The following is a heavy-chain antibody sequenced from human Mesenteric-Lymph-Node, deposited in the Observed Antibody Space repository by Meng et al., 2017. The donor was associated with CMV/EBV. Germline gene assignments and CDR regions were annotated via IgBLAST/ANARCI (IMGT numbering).Heavy chain of an antibody. Sequence: GESLKISCAASGFTFSSYSMNWVRQAPGKGLEWVSSISSSSTIFYPDSVKGRFTISRDNAKNSLYLQMNSLRAEDTAVYYCARETYSSGWYGFSDYWGQGTLVTVSS. CDR2: ISSSSTI. J-gene: IGHJ4*02. CDR1: GFTFSSYS. CDR3: ARETYSSGWYGFSDY. D-gene: IGHD6-19*01. V-gene: IGHV3-69-1*01.